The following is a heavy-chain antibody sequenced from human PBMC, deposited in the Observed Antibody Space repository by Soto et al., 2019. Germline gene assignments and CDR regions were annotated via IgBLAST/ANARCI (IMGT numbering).Heavy chain of an antibody. CDR1: GYSFTSYW. J-gene: IGHJ3*02. V-gene: IGHV5-51*01. CDR3: ATYYDFWSGYYVPDAFDI. Sequence: RGESLKISCKGSGYSFTSYWIGWVRQMPGKGLEWMGIIYPGDSDTRYSPSFQGQVTTSADKSISTAYLQWSSLKASDTAMYYCATYYDFWSGYYVPDAFDIWGQGTMVTVSS. D-gene: IGHD3-3*01. CDR2: IYPGDSDT.